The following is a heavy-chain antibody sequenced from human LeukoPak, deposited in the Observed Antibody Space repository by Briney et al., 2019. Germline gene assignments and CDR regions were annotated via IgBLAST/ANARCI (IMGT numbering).Heavy chain of an antibody. D-gene: IGHD1-26*01. CDR3: ARMVGDSGSYPRYYYFDY. J-gene: IGHJ4*02. CDR1: GGSISSSSYY. Sequence: SETLSLTCTVSGGSISSSSYYWGWIRQPPGKGLEWIGSIYYSGSTYYNPSLKSRVTISVDTSKNQFSLKLSSVTAADTAVYYCARMVGDSGSYPRYYYFDYWGQGTLVTVSS. CDR2: IYYSGST. V-gene: IGHV4-39*07.